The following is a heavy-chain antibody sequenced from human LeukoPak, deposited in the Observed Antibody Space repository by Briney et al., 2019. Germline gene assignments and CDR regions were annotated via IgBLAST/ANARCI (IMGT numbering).Heavy chain of an antibody. J-gene: IGHJ3*02. D-gene: IGHD6-6*01. CDR1: GGSFSGYF. CDR2: INHSGST. CDR3: ARLSQIVAFDI. Sequence: SETLSLTCAVYGGSFSGYFWSWIRQPPGKGLEWIGEINHSGSTNYNPSLKSRVTISVDTSKNQFSLKLSSVTAADTAVYYCARLSQIVAFDIWGQGTMVTVSS. V-gene: IGHV4-34*01.